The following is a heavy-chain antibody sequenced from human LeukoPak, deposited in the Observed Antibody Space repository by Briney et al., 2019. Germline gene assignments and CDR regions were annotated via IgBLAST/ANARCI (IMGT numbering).Heavy chain of an antibody. Sequence: SETLSLTCTVSGGSISSGGYYWSWIRQHPGKGLEWIGYIYYSGSTYYNPSLKSRVTISVDTSKNQFSLKLSSVTAADTAVYFCAKFVADGRYYGIDWFDPWGQGTLVTVSS. CDR1: GGSISSGGYY. J-gene: IGHJ5*02. CDR3: AKFVADGRYYGIDWFDP. D-gene: IGHD1-26*01. CDR2: IYYSGST. V-gene: IGHV4-31*03.